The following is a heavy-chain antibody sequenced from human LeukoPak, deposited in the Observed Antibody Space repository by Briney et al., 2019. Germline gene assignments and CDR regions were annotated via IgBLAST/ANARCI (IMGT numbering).Heavy chain of an antibody. V-gene: IGHV3-23*01. D-gene: IGHD3-10*01. CDR2: ISGSGGRT. CDR1: GFTFSSYA. J-gene: IGHJ4*02. Sequence: GGSLRLSCAASGFTFSSYAMSWVRQAPGKGLEWVSGISGSGGRTYYADSVKGRFTISRDNSKNMLYLQMNSLRADDTAVYYCAKLNADYYGSGIVDYWGQGILVTVSS. CDR3: AKLNADYYGSGIVDY.